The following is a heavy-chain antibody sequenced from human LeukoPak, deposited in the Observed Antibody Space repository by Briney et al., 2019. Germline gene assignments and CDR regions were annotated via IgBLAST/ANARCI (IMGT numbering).Heavy chain of an antibody. Sequence: GGSLKLSCAASGFTFSTHGMIWVRQAPGKGLEWVSYISSDSNTIQYADSVRGRFTISRDNAKNSLFLRMYSLRPEDTAVYYCARDLVGLDYWGQGTLVTVSS. J-gene: IGHJ4*02. CDR1: GFTFSTHG. CDR3: ARDLVGLDY. D-gene: IGHD3/OR15-3a*01. V-gene: IGHV3-48*01. CDR2: ISSDSNTI.